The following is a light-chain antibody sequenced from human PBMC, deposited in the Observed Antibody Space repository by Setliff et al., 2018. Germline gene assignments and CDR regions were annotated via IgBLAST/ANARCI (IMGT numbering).Light chain of an antibody. J-gene: IGLJ1*01. CDR3: CSYTGTSTPYV. Sequence: QSALAQPRSVSGSPGQSVTISCTGTSSDVGGYNYVSWYQQHPGKAPRLMIYDVSNRPSGVSDRFSGSKSGNTASLTISGLQAEDEADYYCCSYTGTSTPYVFGTGTKVTVL. V-gene: IGLV2-11*01. CDR1: SSDVGGYNY. CDR2: DVS.